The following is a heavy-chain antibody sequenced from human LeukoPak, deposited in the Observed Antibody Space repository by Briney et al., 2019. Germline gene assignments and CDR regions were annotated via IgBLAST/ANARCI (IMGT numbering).Heavy chain of an antibody. D-gene: IGHD2-15*01. CDR1: GGSFSGYY. CDR3: AREDSLARGWFDP. J-gene: IGHJ5*02. CDR2: INHSGST. V-gene: IGHV4-34*01. Sequence: TSETLSLTCAVYGGSFSGYYWSWIRQPPGKGLEWIGEINHSGSTNYNPSLKSRVTISVDTSKNQFSLKLSPVTAADTAVYYCAREDSLARGWFDPWGQGTLVTVSS.